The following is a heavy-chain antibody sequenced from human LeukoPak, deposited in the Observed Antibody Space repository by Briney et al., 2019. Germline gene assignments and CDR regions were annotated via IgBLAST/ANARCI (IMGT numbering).Heavy chain of an antibody. CDR2: IYSSGST. Sequence: SETLSLTCTVSGGSISSYYWSWVRQPAGKGLEWIGRIYSSGSTNFNPSLKSRVTISVDTSKNQFSLKLTSVTAADTAVYYCARDRELGYWGQGTLVTVSS. V-gene: IGHV4-4*07. CDR1: GGSISSYY. CDR3: ARDRELGY. J-gene: IGHJ4*02. D-gene: IGHD3-10*01.